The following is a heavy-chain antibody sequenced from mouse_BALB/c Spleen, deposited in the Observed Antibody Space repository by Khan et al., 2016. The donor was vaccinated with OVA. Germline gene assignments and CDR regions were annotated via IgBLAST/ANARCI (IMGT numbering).Heavy chain of an antibody. CDR1: GSTFTNYG. Sequence: QIQLVQSGPELKKPGETVKISCKASGSTFTNYGMSWVKQAPGKGLKWMGWINTYTGEPTYADDFKGRFAFSLETPASTAYLQINNLKNEDTATYFCARKNYRYDRYFDVWGAGTTVTVSS. V-gene: IGHV9-3-1*01. D-gene: IGHD2-14*01. CDR3: ARKNYRYDRYFDV. CDR2: INTYTGEP. J-gene: IGHJ1*01.